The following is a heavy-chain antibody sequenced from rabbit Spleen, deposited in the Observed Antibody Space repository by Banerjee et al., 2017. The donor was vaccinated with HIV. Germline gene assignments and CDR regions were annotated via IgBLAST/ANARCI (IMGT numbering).Heavy chain of an antibody. J-gene: IGHJ4*01. CDR1: GVSFSGSSY. D-gene: IGHD3-1*01. CDR3: ARDGDDAGYDFNL. Sequence: QSLEESGGGLVKPGASLTLTCIASGVSFSGSSYMCWVRQAPGKGLEWIACIDAGSSGFTYFASWAKGRFTISKTSSTTVTLQMTSLTAADTATYFCARDGDDAGYDFNLWGQGTLVTVS. CDR2: IDAGSSGFT. V-gene: IGHV1S40*01.